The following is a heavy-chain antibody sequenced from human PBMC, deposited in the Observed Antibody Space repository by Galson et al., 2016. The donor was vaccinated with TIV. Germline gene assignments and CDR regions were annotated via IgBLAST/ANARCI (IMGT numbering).Heavy chain of an antibody. Sequence: SVKVSCKASGYTLSHYYMHWVRQAPGQGLEWVGVIDPLGGGTTYAPQFLGRVTVTRDTSTSTVYMELTSLKSDDTAIFYCATFSGARGPFDYWGQGTLVAVSS. CDR1: GYTLSHYY. V-gene: IGHV1-46*01. CDR2: IDPLGGGT. D-gene: IGHD2-15*01. J-gene: IGHJ4*02. CDR3: ATFSGARGPFDY.